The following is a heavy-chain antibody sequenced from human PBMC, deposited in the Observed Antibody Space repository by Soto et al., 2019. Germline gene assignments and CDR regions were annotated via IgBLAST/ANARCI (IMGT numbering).Heavy chain of an antibody. D-gene: IGHD5-18*01. J-gene: IGHJ6*02. Sequence: VGSLRLSCAASGFTFSSYGMHWVRQAPGKGLEWVAVISYDGSNKYYADSVKGRFTISRDNSKNTLYLQMNSLRAEDTAVYYCAKDKTAMGRYYGMDVWGQGTTVTVSS. V-gene: IGHV3-30*18. CDR1: GFTFSSYG. CDR3: AKDKTAMGRYYGMDV. CDR2: ISYDGSNK.